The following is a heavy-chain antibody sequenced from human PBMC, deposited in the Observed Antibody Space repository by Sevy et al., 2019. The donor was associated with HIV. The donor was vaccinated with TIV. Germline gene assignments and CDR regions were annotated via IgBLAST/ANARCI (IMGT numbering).Heavy chain of an antibody. CDR3: AREGLNSPSDGFDI. CDR1: GFTFSSYE. CDR2: IGIAGDT. Sequence: GGSLRLSCAASGFTFSSYEMHWVRQLRGGGLEWVSAIGIAGDTFYADSVRGRFTISRENARNSLHLQMNSLRAGDSAKYYLAREGLNSPSDGFDIWGQGTMVTVSS. V-gene: IGHV3-13*01. D-gene: IGHD3-16*01. J-gene: IGHJ3*02.